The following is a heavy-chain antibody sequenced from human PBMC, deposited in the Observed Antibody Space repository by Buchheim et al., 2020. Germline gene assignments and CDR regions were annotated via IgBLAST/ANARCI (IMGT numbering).Heavy chain of an antibody. CDR3: AKCTSGWYGGGIGY. CDR2: ISDNGGST. J-gene: IGHJ4*02. CDR1: GFTFSFYA. D-gene: IGHD6-19*01. Sequence: EVQLLESGGGLIQSGGSLRLSCAASGFTFSFYAMTWVRQAPGKGLEWVSTISDNGGSTYYADSVKGRFTISRDNSKNTLYLQMNSLRAEDTAVYYCAKCTSGWYGGGIGYWGQGTL. V-gene: IGHV3-23*01.